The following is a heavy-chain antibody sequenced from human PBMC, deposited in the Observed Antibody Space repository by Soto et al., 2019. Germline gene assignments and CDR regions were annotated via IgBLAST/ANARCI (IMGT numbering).Heavy chain of an antibody. CDR2: ISWNSGSI. V-gene: IGHV3-9*01. CDR3: ARWSYLDY. J-gene: IGHJ4*02. Sequence: GGSLRLSCAASGFTFDDYAMHWVRQAPGKGLEWVSGISWNSGSIGYADSVKGRFTISRDNAKNSLYLQMNSLRAEDTAMYYCARWSYLDYWGQGTRVPVSS. CDR1: GFTFDDYA. D-gene: IGHD3-3*01.